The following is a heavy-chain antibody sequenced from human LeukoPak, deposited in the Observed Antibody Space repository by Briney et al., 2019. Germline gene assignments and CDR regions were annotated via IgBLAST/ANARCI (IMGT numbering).Heavy chain of an antibody. CDR2: FDPEDEEI. Sequence: GASVKVSCKVSGNPLSEVSLHWVRQAPGKGLEWRGGFDPEDEEIIYAPKFQARVTLTADESTNTVFMRLTSLRSDDTAVYYCATDRSGYDLGYYGLDVWGRGTTVTVS. CDR3: ATDRSGYDLGYYGLDV. J-gene: IGHJ6*02. D-gene: IGHD5-12*01. V-gene: IGHV1-24*01. CDR1: GNPLSEVS.